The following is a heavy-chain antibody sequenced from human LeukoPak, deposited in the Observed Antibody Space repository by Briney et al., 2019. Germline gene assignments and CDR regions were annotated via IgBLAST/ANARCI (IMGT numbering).Heavy chain of an antibody. V-gene: IGHV4-61*02. Sequence: SDTLSLTCTGSGGSINSDSYYWTWIRQPAGKGLEWIGRICSTGSPNYNPSLKSRVTISIDTSKNQFSLKLTSVSAADTAVYYCARDRGVTTARGVPSWFDPWGQGTLVTVSS. CDR2: ICSTGSP. D-gene: IGHD3-10*01. J-gene: IGHJ5*02. CDR3: ARDRGVTTARGVPSWFDP. CDR1: GGSINSDSYY.